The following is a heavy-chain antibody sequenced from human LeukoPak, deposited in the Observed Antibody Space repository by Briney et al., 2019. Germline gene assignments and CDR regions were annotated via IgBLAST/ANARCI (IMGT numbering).Heavy chain of an antibody. CDR1: GFTFSSYA. J-gene: IGHJ4*02. Sequence: GGSLRLSCAASGFTFSSYAMHWVRQAPGKGLEWVAAIRSSGRNKYYADSVKGRFTTSRDNSKNTLYMQMNSLRAEDTAVYYCASGDIAAAGRGGDYWGQGTLVTGSS. D-gene: IGHD5-12*01. CDR3: ASGDIAAAGRGGDY. CDR2: IRSSGRNK. V-gene: IGHV3-30*04.